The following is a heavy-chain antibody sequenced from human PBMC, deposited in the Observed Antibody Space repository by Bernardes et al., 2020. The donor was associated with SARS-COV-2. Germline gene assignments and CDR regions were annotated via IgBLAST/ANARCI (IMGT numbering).Heavy chain of an antibody. V-gene: IGHV3-23*01. Sequence: GGSLRLSCAASGFTFSNNAMTWVRQAPGKGLEWVSGIGGSGGGPYYADSVKGRFTISRDNSKYTLYLQMNSLRVEDTAVYFCARVAEYDFWTSYSGKYFFDYWGQGTLVAVSS. CDR2: IGGSGGGP. CDR3: ARVAEYDFWTSYSGKYFFDY. D-gene: IGHD3-3*01. CDR1: GFTFSNNA. J-gene: IGHJ4*02.